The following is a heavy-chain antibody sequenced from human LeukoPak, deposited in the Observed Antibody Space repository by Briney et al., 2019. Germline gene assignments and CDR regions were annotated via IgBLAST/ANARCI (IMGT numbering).Heavy chain of an antibody. CDR1: GFTFSQYW. CDR3: VGGDY. CDR2: ISTDGSII. J-gene: IGHJ4*02. V-gene: IGHV3-74*01. Sequence: PGGSLRLSCAASGFTFSQYWMYWVRQAPGKGLVWVSDISTDGSIINDADSVKGRFTISRDNAKNTLYLQMNSLRVEDTAVYYCVGGDYWGQGTLVTVSS.